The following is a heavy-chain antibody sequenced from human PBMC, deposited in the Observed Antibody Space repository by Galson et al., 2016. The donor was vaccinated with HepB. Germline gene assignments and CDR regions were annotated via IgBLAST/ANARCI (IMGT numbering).Heavy chain of an antibody. Sequence: SLRLSCAASGFKFDNYGMSWVRQAPGKGLQWVSGINWSGASTGYAESVRGRFTISRDNAKNSLYLQMTSLRAEDTAFYYCARRFDSGSYYLFDNWGQGTLVTVSS. J-gene: IGHJ4*02. V-gene: IGHV3-20*04. CDR2: INWSGAST. D-gene: IGHD1-26*01. CDR3: ARRFDSGSYYLFDN. CDR1: GFKFDNYG.